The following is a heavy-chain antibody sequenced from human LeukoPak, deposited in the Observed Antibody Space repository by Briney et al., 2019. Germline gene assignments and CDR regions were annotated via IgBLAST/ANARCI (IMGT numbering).Heavy chain of an antibody. D-gene: IGHD2-15*01. Sequence: GGSLRLSCAASGFTFSIYSMNWVRQAPGEGLEWVSSISSSGGYIYYADSVKGRFIISRDNAKNSLYLQMNSLRDEDTAVYYCARAVGIVVVVVATLDYWGQGTLVTVSS. CDR2: ISSSGGYI. J-gene: IGHJ4*02. V-gene: IGHV3-21*04. CDR1: GFTFSIYS. CDR3: ARAVGIVVVVVATLDY.